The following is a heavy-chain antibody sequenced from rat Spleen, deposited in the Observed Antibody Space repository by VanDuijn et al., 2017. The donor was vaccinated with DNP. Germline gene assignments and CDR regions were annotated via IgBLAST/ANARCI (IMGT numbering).Heavy chain of an antibody. CDR2: INKEGSTI. D-gene: IGHD1-11*01. CDR3: DKVPNYRGWSDYFDY. V-gene: IGHV4-2*01. J-gene: IGHJ2*01. CDR1: GFNFNDYW. Sequence: EVKLVEAGGGLVQPGRSLKLSCAASGFNFNDYWMGWVRQAPGEGLEWSGEINKEGSTINYTPSVKEKITISRDNAQNNLYLKMSQLAAEDTAIYYCDKVPNYRGWSDYFDYWGQGVMVTVSS.